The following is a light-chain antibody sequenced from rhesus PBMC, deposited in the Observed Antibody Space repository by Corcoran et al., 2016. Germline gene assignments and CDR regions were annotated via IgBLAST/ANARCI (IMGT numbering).Light chain of an antibody. CDR1: QSVSSR. CDR3: QQESNWSLT. J-gene: IGKJ4*01. V-gene: IGKV3-17*02. CDR2: AAA. Sequence: EIVMTQSPATLSLSPGERATLSCRASQSVSSRLAWYQQKPGQAPRLLISAAASRVTGIPERFSGSGSWTDFTLTISSLEPEDVAVYFCQQESNWSLTFGGGTKVEIK.